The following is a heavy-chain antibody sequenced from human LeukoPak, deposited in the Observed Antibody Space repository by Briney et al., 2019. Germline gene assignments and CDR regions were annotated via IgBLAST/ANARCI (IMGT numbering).Heavy chain of an antibody. Sequence: GESLQISCQGSGYSFTSYWIGWVRQLPGKGLEWMGIIYPGDSDTRYSPSFQGQVTISADKSISTAYLQWSSLKASDTAMYYCARAQPSSGCSYWGQGTLVTVSS. D-gene: IGHD6-19*01. CDR1: GYSFTSYW. CDR2: IYPGDSDT. V-gene: IGHV5-51*01. CDR3: ARAQPSSGCSY. J-gene: IGHJ4*02.